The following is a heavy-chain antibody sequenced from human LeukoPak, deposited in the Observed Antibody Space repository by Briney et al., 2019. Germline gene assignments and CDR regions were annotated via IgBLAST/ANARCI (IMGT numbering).Heavy chain of an antibody. D-gene: IGHD1-26*01. CDR2: INPNSGGT. V-gene: IGHV1-2*02. Sequence: GASVKVSFKASGYTFTGYYMHWVRQAPGQGPEWMGWINPNSGGTNYAQKFQGRVTMTRDTSISTAYMELSRLGSDDTAVYYCARVDSGSYSIDYWGQGTLVTVSS. J-gene: IGHJ4*02. CDR3: ARVDSGSYSIDY. CDR1: GYTFTGYY.